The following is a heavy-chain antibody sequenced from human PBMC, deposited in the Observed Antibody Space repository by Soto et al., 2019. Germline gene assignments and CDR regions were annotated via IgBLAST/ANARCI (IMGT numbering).Heavy chain of an antibody. CDR2: ISYDGSNK. CDR1: GITFSSYG. CDR3: GIVPAGWEAGYFDY. V-gene: IGHV3-30*03. Sequence: QVQLVESGGGVVQPGRSLRLSCAASGITFSSYGMHWVRQAPGKGLEWVTFISYDGSNKYYADSVKGRFTISRDNSKNTVYVQANSLRVEDTAVYYCGIVPAGWEAGYFDYWGQGILVTVSS. D-gene: IGHD1-26*01. J-gene: IGHJ4*02.